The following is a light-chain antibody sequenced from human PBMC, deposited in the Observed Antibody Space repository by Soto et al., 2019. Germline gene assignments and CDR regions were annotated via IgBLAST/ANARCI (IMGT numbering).Light chain of an antibody. J-gene: IGKJ4*01. Sequence: DIQMTQSPSSLSASVGDSVTISCRASQFISTYLNWYQQKRGKAPKLLIYAASSLQRGVPSRFRGSGSGTDFTLTISSLPPEDFATYYCQQSHSAPLTFGGGTKVEIK. CDR3: QQSHSAPLT. CDR2: AAS. CDR1: QFISTY. V-gene: IGKV1-39*01.